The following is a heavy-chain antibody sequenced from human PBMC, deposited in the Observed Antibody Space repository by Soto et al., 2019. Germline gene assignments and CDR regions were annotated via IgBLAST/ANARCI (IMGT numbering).Heavy chain of an antibody. J-gene: IGHJ5*02. CDR3: AKDPWEPLPRNNWFDP. CDR2: ISGSGGST. D-gene: IGHD1-1*01. V-gene: IGHV3-23*01. Sequence: PGGSLRLSCAASGFTFSSYAMSWVRQAPGKGLEWVSAISGSGGSTYYADSVKGRFTISRDNSKNTLYLQMNSLRAEDTAVYYCAKDPWEPLPRNNWFDPWGQGTLVTVSS. CDR1: GFTFSSYA.